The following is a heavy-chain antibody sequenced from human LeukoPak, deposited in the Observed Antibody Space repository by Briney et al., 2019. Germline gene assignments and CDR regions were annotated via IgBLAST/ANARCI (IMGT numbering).Heavy chain of an antibody. CDR1: GFTFSSYA. D-gene: IGHD7-27*01. V-gene: IGHV3-23*01. Sequence: GGSLRLSCAASGFTFSSYAMSWVRQAPGKGLEWVSAISGSGGSTYYADSVKGRFTISRHNSKNTLYLPVNSLSAEDTDVYYCAKPPPGAADYYYYGMDVWGQGTTVTVSS. CDR3: AKPPPGAADYYYYGMDV. CDR2: ISGSGGST. J-gene: IGHJ6*02.